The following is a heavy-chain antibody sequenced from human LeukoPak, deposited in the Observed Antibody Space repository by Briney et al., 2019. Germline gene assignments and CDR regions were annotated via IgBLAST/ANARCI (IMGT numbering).Heavy chain of an antibody. Sequence: SETLSLTCTVSGGSISSYYWSWIRQPPGKGLEWIGYIYYSGSTNYNPSLKSRVTISVDTSKNQFSLKLSSVTAADTAVYYCARDRGSHYDILTGYYRPGAFDIWGQGTMVTVSP. CDR1: GGSISSYY. CDR3: ARDRGSHYDILTGYYRPGAFDI. V-gene: IGHV4-59*01. CDR2: IYYSGST. D-gene: IGHD3-9*01. J-gene: IGHJ3*02.